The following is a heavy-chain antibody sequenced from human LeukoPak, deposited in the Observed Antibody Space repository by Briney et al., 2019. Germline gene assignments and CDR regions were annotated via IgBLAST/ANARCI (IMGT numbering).Heavy chain of an antibody. CDR1: GFTFDAYT. V-gene: IGHV3-66*01. CDR2: MYSDANT. Sequence: GGSLRLSCAASGFTFDAYTMAWVRQAPGKGLECVSLMYSDANTYYADSVKGRFTISRDNSRNTLYLQMNSLRAEDTAVYYCATSGGVYSRDAFDVWGQGAMVTVSS. D-gene: IGHD5/OR15-5a*01. CDR3: ATSGGVYSRDAFDV. J-gene: IGHJ3*01.